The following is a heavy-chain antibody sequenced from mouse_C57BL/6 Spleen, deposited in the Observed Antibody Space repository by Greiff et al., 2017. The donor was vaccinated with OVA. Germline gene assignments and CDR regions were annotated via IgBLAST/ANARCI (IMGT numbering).Heavy chain of an antibody. CDR2: IDPNSGGT. D-gene: IGHD1-1*01. CDR1: GYTFNSYW. Sequence: VQLQQSGAELVKPGASVKLSCKASGYTFNSYWMHWVKQRPGRGLEWIGRIDPNSGGTKYNEKFKSKATLTVDKPSSTAYMQLSSLTSEDSAVYYCARSYYGSSYVDYAMDYWGQGTSVTVSS. V-gene: IGHV1-72*01. CDR3: ARSYYGSSYVDYAMDY. J-gene: IGHJ4*01.